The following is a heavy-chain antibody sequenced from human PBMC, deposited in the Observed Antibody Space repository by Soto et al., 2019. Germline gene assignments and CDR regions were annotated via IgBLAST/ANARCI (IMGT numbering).Heavy chain of an antibody. J-gene: IGHJ4*02. D-gene: IGHD3-22*01. CDR1: GFTFSSYC. Sequence: PGGSPRISCAAPGFTFSSYCMNWGRPAPGKGLEWVSSISSSSSYIYYADSVKGRFTISRDNAKNSLYLQMNSLRAEDTAVYYCARGHITMIVPGYWGQGTLVTVSS. CDR3: ARGHITMIVPGY. CDR2: ISSSSSYI. V-gene: IGHV3-21*01.